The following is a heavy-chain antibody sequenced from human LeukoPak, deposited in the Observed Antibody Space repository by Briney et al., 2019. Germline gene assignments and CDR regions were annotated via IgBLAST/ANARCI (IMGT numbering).Heavy chain of an antibody. J-gene: IGHJ4*02. D-gene: IGHD6-19*01. CDR1: GGSINGYY. CDR3: ARYHQYSSAWYLDY. V-gene: IGHV4-59*01. CDR2: IFYSGST. Sequence: SETLSLTCTVSGGSINGYYWSWIRQPPGKGLEWIGYIFYSGSTSYNPSLESRVTISVDTSKNQFSLKLSSVTAADTAVYYCARYHQYSSAWYLDYWGQGALVTVSS.